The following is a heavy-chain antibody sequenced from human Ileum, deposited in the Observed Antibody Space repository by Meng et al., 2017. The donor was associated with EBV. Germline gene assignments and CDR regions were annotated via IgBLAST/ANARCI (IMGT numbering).Heavy chain of an antibody. CDR1: GGFHQRRYW. J-gene: IGHJ4*02. D-gene: IGHD3-22*01. CDR3: ARESYSDSSGYYSLDY. CDR2: IHHTEST. Sequence: GAGPGLGKPSRTPALPWPGFGGFHQRRYWGKWGRQAPGKGLEWIGEIHHTESTNYNPSLKSRVTISVDKSKNQFSLKLSSVTAADTAVYYCARESYSDSSGYYSLDYWGQGSLVTVSS. V-gene: IGHV4-4*02.